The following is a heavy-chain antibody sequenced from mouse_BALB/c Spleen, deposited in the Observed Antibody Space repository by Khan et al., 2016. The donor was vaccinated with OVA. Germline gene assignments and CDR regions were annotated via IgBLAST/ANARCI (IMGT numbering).Heavy chain of an antibody. CDR2: INPSTGYT. D-gene: IGHD1-1*01. J-gene: IGHJ2*01. CDR3: ARRGLRWDFDY. CDR1: GYTFINYW. Sequence: VQLQQSGAELAKPGASVKMSCKASGYTFINYWIPWVKQRPGQGLEWIGYINPSTGYTEYNQNFKDKATLTADKYSSTAYMQLSSLTSEDSAVYYCARRGLRWDFDYWGQGTTLTVSS. V-gene: IGHV1-7*01.